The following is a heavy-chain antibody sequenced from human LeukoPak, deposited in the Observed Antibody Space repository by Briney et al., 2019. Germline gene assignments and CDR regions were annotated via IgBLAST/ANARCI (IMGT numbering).Heavy chain of an antibody. CDR1: GLSFSSYA. J-gene: IGHJ4*02. V-gene: IGHV3-23*01. D-gene: IGHD6-13*01. CDR2: ISGSGLST. CDR3: AKEGIAGDFDY. Sequence: PGGSLRLSCEASGLSFSSYAMSWVRQAPGKGLELVSAISGSGLSTYYADSVKGRFTISSDNSKNTLYLQMNSLRAEDTAVYYCAKEGIAGDFDYWGQGTLVTVSS.